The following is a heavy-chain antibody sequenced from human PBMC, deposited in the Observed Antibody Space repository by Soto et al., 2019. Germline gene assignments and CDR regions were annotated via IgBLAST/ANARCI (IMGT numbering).Heavy chain of an antibody. CDR2: IYHSGST. D-gene: IGHD3-10*01. CDR3: ARVGYYGSGPHRVDY. Sequence: QVQLQESGPGLVKPSGTLSLTCAVSGGSISSSNWWSWVRQPPGKGLEWIGEIYHSGSTNYNPSLKGRVTISVDKSKNKFSLTLSSVTAADTAVYYCARVGYYGSGPHRVDYWGQGTLVTVSS. J-gene: IGHJ4*02. V-gene: IGHV4-4*02. CDR1: GGSISSSNW.